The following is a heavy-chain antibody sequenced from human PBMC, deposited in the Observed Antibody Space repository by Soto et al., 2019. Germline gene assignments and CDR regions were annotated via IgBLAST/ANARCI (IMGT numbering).Heavy chain of an antibody. D-gene: IGHD3-10*01. CDR1: GFTFSSYS. CDR3: ARFGLTGYYYYYGMDV. Sequence: GGSLRLSCAASGFTFSSYSMNWVRQAPGKGLEWVSYISSSSSTIYYADSVKGRFTISRDNAKNSLYLQMNSLRDEDAAVYYCARFGLTGYYYYYGMDVWGQGTTVTVSS. J-gene: IGHJ6*02. CDR2: ISSSSSTI. V-gene: IGHV3-48*02.